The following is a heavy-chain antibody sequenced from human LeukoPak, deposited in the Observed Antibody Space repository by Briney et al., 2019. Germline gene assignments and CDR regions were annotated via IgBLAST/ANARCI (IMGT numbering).Heavy chain of an antibody. Sequence: ASVKVSCKASGYTFSNYGISWVRQAPGLGLEWMGWTSYNGNTNYAQKFQDRVTMTTDTSPTPAYMELRSLETDDTAVYYCAGHRGSGLQTLGYWGQGTLVTVSS. CDR3: AGHRGSGLQTLGY. V-gene: IGHV1-18*04. D-gene: IGHD6-19*01. CDR1: GYTFSNYG. CDR2: TSYNGNT. J-gene: IGHJ4*02.